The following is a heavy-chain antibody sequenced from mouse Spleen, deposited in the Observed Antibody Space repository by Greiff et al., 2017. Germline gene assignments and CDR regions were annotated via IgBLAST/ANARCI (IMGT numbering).Heavy chain of an antibody. Sequence: VQLQQSGPELVKPGASVKISCKASGYSFTGYYMNWVKQSPEKSLEWIGEINPSTGGTTYNQKFKAKATLTVDKSSSTAYMQLKSLTSEDSAVYYCARSSRYRYDPAWFAYWGQGTLVTVSA. V-gene: IGHV1-42*01. CDR2: INPSTGGT. D-gene: IGHD2-14*01. CDR1: GYSFTGYY. J-gene: IGHJ3*01. CDR3: ARSSRYRYDPAWFAY.